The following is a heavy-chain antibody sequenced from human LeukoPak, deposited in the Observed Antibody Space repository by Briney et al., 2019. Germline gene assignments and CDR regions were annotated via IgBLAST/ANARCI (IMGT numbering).Heavy chain of an antibody. D-gene: IGHD6-13*01. Sequence: SVKVSCXASGGTFSSYAISWVRQAPGQGLEWMGRIIPIFGTANYAQKFQGRVTITTDESTSTAYMELSSLRSEDTAVYYCARGSSWPLNWFDPWGQGTLVTVSS. CDR3: ARGSSWPLNWFDP. CDR1: GGTFSSYA. CDR2: IIPIFGTA. J-gene: IGHJ5*02. V-gene: IGHV1-69*05.